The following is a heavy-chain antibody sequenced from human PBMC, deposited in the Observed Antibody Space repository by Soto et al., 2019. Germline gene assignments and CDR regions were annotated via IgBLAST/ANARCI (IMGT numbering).Heavy chain of an antibody. CDR3: ARSQRATTGPYFDS. D-gene: IGHD1-1*01. CDR1: GGSISSGGYY. J-gene: IGHJ4*02. Sequence: PSETLSLTCTVPGGSISSGGYYWTWIRQHPVRGLEWIGYIYNSGNSFYHPSLKSRLTISLDTSKNQFSLNLRSVTAADTAVYYCARSQRATTGPYFDSWGLGTLVTVSS. CDR2: IYNSGNS. V-gene: IGHV4-31*03.